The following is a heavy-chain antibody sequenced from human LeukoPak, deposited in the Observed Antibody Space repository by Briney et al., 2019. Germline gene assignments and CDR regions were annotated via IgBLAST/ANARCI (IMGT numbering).Heavy chain of an antibody. CDR1: GYTFTSYG. J-gene: IGHJ5*02. D-gene: IGHD2-2*03. CDR2: ISAYNGDT. Sequence: GASVKVSCKASGYTFTSYGISWVRQAPGQGLEWMGWISAYNGDTKYAQKLQGRVTMTTDTSTSTAYMELRSLRSDDTAVYYCARVDPRMGSDPWGQGTLVTVSS. V-gene: IGHV1-18*01. CDR3: ARVDPRMGSDP.